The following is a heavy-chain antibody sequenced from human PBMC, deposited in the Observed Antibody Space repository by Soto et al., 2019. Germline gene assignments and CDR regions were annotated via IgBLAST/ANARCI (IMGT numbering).Heavy chain of an antibody. CDR3: ARVWNCGGKSGICYYGMDV. CDR1: GGTFSSYA. J-gene: IGHJ6*02. V-gene: IGHV1-69*01. Sequence: QVQLVQSGAEVKKPGSSVKVSCKASGGTFSSYAISWVRQAPGQGLEWMGGIIPIFGTANYAQTFQGRVTITADEATSTAYMEMSSLRSEDTAVYYCARVWNCGGKSGICYYGMDVWGQGTTVTVSS. D-gene: IGHD2-21*01. CDR2: IIPIFGTA.